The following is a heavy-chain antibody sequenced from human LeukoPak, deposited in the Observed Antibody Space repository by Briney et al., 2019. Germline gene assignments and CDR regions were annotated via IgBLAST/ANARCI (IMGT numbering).Heavy chain of an antibody. D-gene: IGHD6-6*01. CDR1: GFTFSGFW. CDR3: ARSSYSSSSSV. CDR2: INSDGSEG. V-gene: IGHV3-7*03. Sequence: GGSLRLSCAVSGFTFSGFWMSWSRQAPGKGLEWVASINSDGSEGYYADVVKGRFTISGDNAKNSLYLQINSLRAEDTAVYHCARSSYSSSSSVWGQGTMVTVSS. J-gene: IGHJ3*01.